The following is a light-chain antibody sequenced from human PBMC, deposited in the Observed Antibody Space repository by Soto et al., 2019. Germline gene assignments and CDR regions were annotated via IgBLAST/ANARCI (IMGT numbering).Light chain of an antibody. CDR3: QQFSSYPLT. V-gene: IGKV3-20*01. CDR2: GAS. Sequence: EVVLTQSPGTLSLSPGERATLACRASKSVSNYVAWYQQKSGQPPRLLIYGASSRASGIPDRFSGSGSGTDFTLTISRVEPEDFAVYYCQQFSSYPLTFGGGTKVDIK. CDR1: KSVSNY. J-gene: IGKJ4*01.